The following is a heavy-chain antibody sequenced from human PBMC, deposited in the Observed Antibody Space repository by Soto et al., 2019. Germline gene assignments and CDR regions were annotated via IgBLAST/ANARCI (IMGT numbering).Heavy chain of an antibody. J-gene: IGHJ4*02. V-gene: IGHV2-5*02. Sequence: QITLKESGPTLVKPTQTLTLTCTFSGFSLTTDRVGVGWIRQPPGEALEWLAVIYWDDSKTYRPSLDSRLTITKDTSKNQVALTMTNMDSVDTATYYCAHAYGGRSLYWGQGTLVTVSS. CDR3: AHAYGGRSLY. CDR2: IYWDDSK. D-gene: IGHD1-26*01. CDR1: GFSLTTDRVG.